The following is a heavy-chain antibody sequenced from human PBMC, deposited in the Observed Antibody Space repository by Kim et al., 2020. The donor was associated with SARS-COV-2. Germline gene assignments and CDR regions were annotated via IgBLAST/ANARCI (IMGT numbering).Heavy chain of an antibody. D-gene: IGHD3-22*01. J-gene: IGHJ3*02. CDR3: ARDRPTYYYDSSGYSDAFDI. V-gene: IGHV4-31*02. Sequence: RVTISVDTSKNQFSLKLSSVTAADTAVYYCARDRPTYYYDSSGYSDAFDIWGQGTMVTVSS.